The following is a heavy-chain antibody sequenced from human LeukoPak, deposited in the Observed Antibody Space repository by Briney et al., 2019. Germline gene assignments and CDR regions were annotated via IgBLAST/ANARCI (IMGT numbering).Heavy chain of an antibody. V-gene: IGHV3-30-3*01. J-gene: IGHJ4*02. CDR1: GFTFSSYA. Sequence: PGGSLRLSCAASGFTFSSYAMHWVRQAPGKGLEWVAVISYDGSNKYYADSVKGRFTISRDNSKNTLYLQMNSLRAEDTAVYYCARDVVVTAYDYWGQGTLVTVSS. CDR3: ARDVVVTAYDY. D-gene: IGHD2-21*02. CDR2: ISYDGSNK.